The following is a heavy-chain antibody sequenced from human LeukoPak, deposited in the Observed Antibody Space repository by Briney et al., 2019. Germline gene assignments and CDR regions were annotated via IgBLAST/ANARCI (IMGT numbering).Heavy chain of an antibody. V-gene: IGHV4-39*01. CDR1: GGSISSSSYY. Sequence: SETLSLTCTVSGGSISSSSYYWGWTRQPPGKGLEWIGSIYYSGSTYYNPSLKSRVTISVDTSKNQFSLKLSSVTAADTAVYYCARRPRYYYDSSAYLGGWGQGTPVTVSS. CDR2: IYYSGST. CDR3: ARRPRYYYDSSAYLGG. J-gene: IGHJ4*02. D-gene: IGHD3-22*01.